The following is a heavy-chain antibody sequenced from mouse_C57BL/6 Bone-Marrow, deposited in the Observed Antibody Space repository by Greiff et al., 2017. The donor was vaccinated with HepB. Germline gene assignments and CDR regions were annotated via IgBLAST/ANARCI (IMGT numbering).Heavy chain of an antibody. CDR1: GYTFTSYW. J-gene: IGHJ4*01. CDR3: SISFPYYYAMDY. CDR2: IYPGSGST. V-gene: IGHV1-55*01. Sequence: QVQLQQPGAELVKPGASVKMSCKASGYTFTSYWITWVKQRPGQGLEWIGDIYPGSGSTNYNEKFKSKATLTVDTSTSTAYMQLISLTSEDSAVYYCSISFPYYYAMDYWGQGTSVTVSS.